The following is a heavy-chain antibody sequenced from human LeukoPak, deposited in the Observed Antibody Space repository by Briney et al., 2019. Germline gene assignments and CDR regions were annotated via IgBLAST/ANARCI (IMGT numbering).Heavy chain of an antibody. CDR3: SWELDVSFGRRLQY. CDR1: GFTFSSYG. J-gene: IGHJ4*02. CDR2: LKSRGSGETA. V-gene: IGHV3-15*01. D-gene: IGHD1-1*01. Sequence: GGSLRLSCAAYGFTFSSYGMHWVRQAPGKGLEWVRRLKSRGSGETADYSAPVRGRFTVSRDDSQNTLYLQMNSLKIEDTAVYFCSWELDVSFGRRLQYWGLGTLVTVAS.